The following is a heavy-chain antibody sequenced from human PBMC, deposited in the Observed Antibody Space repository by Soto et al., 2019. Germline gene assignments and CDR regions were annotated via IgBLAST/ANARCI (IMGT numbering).Heavy chain of an antibody. CDR1: GYTFTNYY. Sequence: ASVKVSCKASGYTFTNYYMHWVRQAPGQGLEWMGIINPSRGSTSYAQKFQGRVTMTRDTSTSTVYMELSSLRLEDTAVYYCAREWPVTSDYWGQGTLVTVSS. V-gene: IGHV1-46*01. CDR3: AREWPVTSDY. CDR2: INPSRGST. D-gene: IGHD4-17*01. J-gene: IGHJ4*02.